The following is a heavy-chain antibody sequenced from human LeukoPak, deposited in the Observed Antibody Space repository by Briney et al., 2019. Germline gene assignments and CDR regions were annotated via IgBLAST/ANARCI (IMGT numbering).Heavy chain of an antibody. Sequence: PGGSLRLSCAASGFTFSSYAMHWVRQAPGKGLEYVSAISSNGGSTYYANSVKGRFTISRDNSKNTLYLQMGSLRAEDMAVYYCARDLAAAVYWGQGTLVTVSS. J-gene: IGHJ4*02. CDR2: ISSNGGST. D-gene: IGHD6-13*01. CDR3: ARDLAAAVY. CDR1: GFTFSSYA. V-gene: IGHV3-64*01.